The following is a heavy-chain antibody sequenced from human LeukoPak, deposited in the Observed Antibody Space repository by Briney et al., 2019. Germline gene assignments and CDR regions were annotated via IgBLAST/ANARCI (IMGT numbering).Heavy chain of an antibody. J-gene: IGHJ4*02. CDR2: ISSSSSYI. D-gene: IGHD2-2*01. V-gene: IGHV3-21*01. CDR3: ARGAGAMTDY. CDR1: GFTFSTYA. Sequence: GGSLRLSCSASGFTFSTYAMNWVRQAPGKGLEWVSSISSSSSYIYYADSVKGRFTISRDNAKNSLYLQMNSLRAEDTAVYYCARGAGAMTDYWGQGTLVTVSS.